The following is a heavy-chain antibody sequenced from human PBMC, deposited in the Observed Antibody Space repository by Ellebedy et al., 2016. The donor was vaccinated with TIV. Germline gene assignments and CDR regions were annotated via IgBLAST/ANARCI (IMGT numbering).Heavy chain of an antibody. V-gene: IGHV4-31*03. Sequence: MPSETLSLTCSVSGGSISGGGYYWSWIRQHSGQRLEWIGYIHYSGSAEYNPSLKSRVNISIDTSKNQFFLNLRSVTAADTAVYYCARGGREDSWGQGILVTVSS. J-gene: IGHJ4*02. D-gene: IGHD3-16*01. CDR2: IHYSGSA. CDR1: GGSISGGGYY. CDR3: ARGGREDS.